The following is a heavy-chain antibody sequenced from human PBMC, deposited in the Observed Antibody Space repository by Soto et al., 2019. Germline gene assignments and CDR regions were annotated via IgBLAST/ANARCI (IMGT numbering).Heavy chain of an antibody. CDR1: GFTFDGSD. Sequence: GGSLRLSCAASGFTFDGSDIQCVRQSPGKGLEWVSGISWNSGSIGYADSVKGRFTISRDNAKNSLYLQMNSLRAEDTALYYCAKGLDILTGDYRPRTFAYWGQGTLVTVSS. V-gene: IGHV3-9*01. J-gene: IGHJ4*02. CDR2: ISWNSGSI. CDR3: AKGLDILTGDYRPRTFAY. D-gene: IGHD3-9*01.